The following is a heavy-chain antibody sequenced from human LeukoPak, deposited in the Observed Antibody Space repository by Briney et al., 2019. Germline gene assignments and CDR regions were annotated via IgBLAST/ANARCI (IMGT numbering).Heavy chain of an antibody. Sequence: SETLSLTCAVHGGSFSGYYWSWIRQPPGKGLEWIGEINHSGSTNYNPSLKSRVTISVDTSKNQFSLKLSSVTAADTAVYYCASMSLVTAILRPVSYYFDYWGQGTLVTVSS. V-gene: IGHV4-34*01. CDR3: ASMSLVTAILRPVSYYFDY. J-gene: IGHJ4*02. D-gene: IGHD2-21*02. CDR1: GGSFSGYY. CDR2: INHSGST.